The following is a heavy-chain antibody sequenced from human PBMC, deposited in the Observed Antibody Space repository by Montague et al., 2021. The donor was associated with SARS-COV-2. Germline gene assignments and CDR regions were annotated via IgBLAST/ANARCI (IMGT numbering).Heavy chain of an antibody. CDR2: IRADGTTT. D-gene: IGHD6-13*01. Sequence: SLRLSCPASGFTFSAYWMHWVRQAPGRGLEWVARIRADGTTTNYADSVKGRFTISRDNAQDTVYLHMTTLTAEDTAVYYCVRAFSNSFKWFDPWGQGTLVTVSS. J-gene: IGHJ5*02. CDR3: VRAFSNSFKWFDP. V-gene: IGHV3-74*01. CDR1: GFTFSAYW.